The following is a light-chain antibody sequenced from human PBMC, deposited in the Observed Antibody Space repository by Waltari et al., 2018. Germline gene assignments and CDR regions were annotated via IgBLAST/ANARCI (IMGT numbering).Light chain of an antibody. CDR1: QRVINY. J-gene: IGKJ5*01. V-gene: IGKV3-11*01. CDR2: DAS. Sequence: ELVLTQSPATLSLSPGDRATLSCRASQRVINYLAWYQQKPGQAPRLLIYDASNRATDIPARFSGSGSGTDFTLTISSLEPEDFAVYYCQQRSNWPLITFGQGTRLEIK. CDR3: QQRSNWPLIT.